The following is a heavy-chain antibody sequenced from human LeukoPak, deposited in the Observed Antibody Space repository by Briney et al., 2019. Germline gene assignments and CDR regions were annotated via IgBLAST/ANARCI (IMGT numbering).Heavy chain of an antibody. V-gene: IGHV4-38-2*01. CDR3: ARHYYDSSGYYQKRGDNWFDP. J-gene: IGHJ5*02. Sequence: SETLSLTCAVSGYSISSGYYWGWIRQPPGKGLEWIGSIYHSGTTYYNPSLKSRVTISVDTSKNQFSLKLSSVTAADTAVYYCARHYYDSSGYYQKRGDNWFDPWGQGTLVTVSS. CDR1: GYSISSGYY. CDR2: IYHSGTT. D-gene: IGHD3-22*01.